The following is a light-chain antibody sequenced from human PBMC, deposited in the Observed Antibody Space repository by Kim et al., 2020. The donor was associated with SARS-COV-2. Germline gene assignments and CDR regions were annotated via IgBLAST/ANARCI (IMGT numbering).Light chain of an antibody. J-gene: IGLJ2*01. V-gene: IGLV3-1*01. CDR3: QAWDRSPI. Sequence: SGSPAQTATINCSGDKLEDQYASWYQQKPGQAPVLVIYQDDKRPSRIPERFSGSTSGNTATLTISGTQAMDEADYYCQAWDRSPIFGGGSKLTVL. CDR2: QDD. CDR1: KLEDQY.